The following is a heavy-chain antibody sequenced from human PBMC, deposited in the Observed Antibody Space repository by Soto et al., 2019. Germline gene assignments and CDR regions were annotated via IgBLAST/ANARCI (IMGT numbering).Heavy chain of an antibody. Sequence: VASVKVSCKASGGTFSSYAISWVRQAPGQGLEWMGGIIPIFGTANYAQKFQGRVTITADESTSTEYMELSSLRSEDTAVYYCAVRSCGGECYLLYYYGMDVWGQGTTVTVSS. CDR2: IIPIFGTA. CDR1: GGTFSSYA. J-gene: IGHJ6*02. D-gene: IGHD2-21*01. V-gene: IGHV1-69*13. CDR3: AVRSCGGECYLLYYYGMDV.